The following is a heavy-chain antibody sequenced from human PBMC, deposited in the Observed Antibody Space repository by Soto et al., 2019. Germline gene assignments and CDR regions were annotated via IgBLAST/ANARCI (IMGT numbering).Heavy chain of an antibody. J-gene: IGHJ6*02. Sequence: QMQLQESGPGLVKPSETLSLTCTVSGGSLSNQYWVWVRQPAGKGLEWIGRIYISGNTNYNPSLGSRVTMSIDTSKNQFSLKLDSMTAADTAVYYCGGSSGYYYGVDVWGQGTTVTVS. D-gene: IGHD3-16*01. CDR2: IYISGNT. CDR3: GGSSGYYYGVDV. CDR1: GGSLSNQY. V-gene: IGHV4-4*07.